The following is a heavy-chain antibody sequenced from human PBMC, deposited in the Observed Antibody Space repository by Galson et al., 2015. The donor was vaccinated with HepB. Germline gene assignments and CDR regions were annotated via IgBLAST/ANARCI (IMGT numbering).Heavy chain of an antibody. V-gene: IGHV4-39*07. CDR3: ARDRFSASWYLGFDP. CDR2: IDYSGTT. J-gene: IGHJ5*02. Sequence: EWVGGIDYSGTTYYTPSLKSRLTISLDTSENQFSLKLTSVTAADTAVYYCARDRFSASWYLGFDPWGQGTLVTVSS. D-gene: IGHD4-23*01.